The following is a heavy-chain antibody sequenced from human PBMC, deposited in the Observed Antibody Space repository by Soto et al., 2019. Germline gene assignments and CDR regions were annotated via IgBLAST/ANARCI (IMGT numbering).Heavy chain of an antibody. CDR1: GFTFSSYA. CDR3: VKEGRLAVGGLDL. CDR2: ISGSGGST. Sequence: PGGSLRLSCAASGFTFSSYAMSWVRQAPGKGLEWVSAISGSGGSTYYADSVKGRFTISRDNSKNTLYLQMNSLRVEDTAIYYCVKEGRLAVGGLDLWGQGALVTVSS. D-gene: IGHD3-10*01. V-gene: IGHV3-23*01. J-gene: IGHJ5*02.